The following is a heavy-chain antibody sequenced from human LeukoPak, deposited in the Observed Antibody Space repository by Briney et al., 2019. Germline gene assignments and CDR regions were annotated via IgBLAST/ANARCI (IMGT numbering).Heavy chain of an antibody. Sequence: GGSLRLSCAASGFTFSSCSMNWVRQAPGKGLEWVSSISSSSSYIYYADSVKGRFTISRDNAKNSLYLQMNSLRAEDTAVYYCARVESGYSGYEAPDYWGQGTLVTVSS. CDR2: ISSSSSYI. CDR3: ARVESGYSGYEAPDY. J-gene: IGHJ4*02. D-gene: IGHD5-12*01. V-gene: IGHV3-21*01. CDR1: GFTFSSCS.